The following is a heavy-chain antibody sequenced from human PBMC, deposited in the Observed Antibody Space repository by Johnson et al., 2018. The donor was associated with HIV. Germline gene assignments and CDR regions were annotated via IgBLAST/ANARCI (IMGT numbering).Heavy chain of an antibody. J-gene: IGHJ3*02. D-gene: IGHD2-21*01. CDR1: GFTFNTYV. CDR2: IAASGDST. Sequence: VYLVESGGGLVKPGGSLRLSCAASGFTFNTYVMNWVRQAPGKGLEWVSLIAASGDSTYYADSVRGRFAISRDNSKNTLYLQMNSLRAEDTALYYCAKDIWAYCGGDCSPGSAFDIWGRGTMVTVSS. V-gene: IGHV3-23*04. CDR3: AKDIWAYCGGDCSPGSAFDI.